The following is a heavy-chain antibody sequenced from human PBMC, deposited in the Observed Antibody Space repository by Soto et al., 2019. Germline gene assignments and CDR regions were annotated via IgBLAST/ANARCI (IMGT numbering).Heavy chain of an antibody. CDR1: GGSISSGGYY. CDR3: ARGVGVVPAPPRSPEDY. V-gene: IGHV4-31*03. D-gene: IGHD2-2*01. J-gene: IGHJ4*02. CDR2: IYYSGST. Sequence: QVQLQESGPGLVKPSQTLSLTCTVSGGSISSGGYYWSWIRQHPGKGLEWIGYIYYSGSTYYNPCLTRRLTISVGASKNEFPLKLRSATDAGTAVYYSARGVGVVPAPPRSPEDYWGQGNLVTVS.